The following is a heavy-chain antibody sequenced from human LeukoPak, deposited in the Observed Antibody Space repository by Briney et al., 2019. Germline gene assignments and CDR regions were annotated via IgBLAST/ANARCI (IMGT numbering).Heavy chain of an antibody. Sequence: PGGSLRLSCAASGFTFSSYAMHWVRQAPGKGLEWVSFISSSSSYIYYADSVKGRFTISRDNAKNSLYLQMNSLRAEDTAVYYCARTYGDLYFDYWGQGTLVTVSS. D-gene: IGHD4-17*01. CDR1: GFTFSSYA. CDR3: ARTYGDLYFDY. J-gene: IGHJ4*02. V-gene: IGHV3-21*01. CDR2: ISSSSSYI.